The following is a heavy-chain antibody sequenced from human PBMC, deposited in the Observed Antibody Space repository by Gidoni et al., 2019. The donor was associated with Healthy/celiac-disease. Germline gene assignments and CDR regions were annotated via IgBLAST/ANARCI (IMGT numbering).Heavy chain of an antibody. CDR1: GGSFSGYY. CDR3: ARGGYYYGSGSFSPVDY. D-gene: IGHD3-10*01. J-gene: IGHJ4*02. CDR2: INHSGST. Sequence: QVPLQQWGAGLLKPSETLSLTCAVYGGSFSGYYWSWIRQPPGKGLEWIGEINHSGSTNYNPSLKSRVTISVDTSKNQFSLKLSSVTAADTAVYYCARGGYYYGSGSFSPVDYWGQGTLVTVSS. V-gene: IGHV4-34*01.